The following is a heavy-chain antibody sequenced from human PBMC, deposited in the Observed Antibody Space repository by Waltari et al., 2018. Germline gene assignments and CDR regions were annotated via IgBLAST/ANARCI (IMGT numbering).Heavy chain of an antibody. CDR3: ARAERDFWSGYYPY. CDR2: IYYSGST. V-gene: IGHV4-59*08. D-gene: IGHD3-3*01. Sequence: QVQLQESGPGLVKPSETLSLTCTVSGGSISSYYWSWIRQPPGKGLEWIGYIYYSGSTNYNPSLKSRVTISVDTSKNQFSLKLSSVTAADTAVYYCARAERDFWSGYYPYWGQGTLVTVSS. CDR1: GGSISSYY. J-gene: IGHJ4*02.